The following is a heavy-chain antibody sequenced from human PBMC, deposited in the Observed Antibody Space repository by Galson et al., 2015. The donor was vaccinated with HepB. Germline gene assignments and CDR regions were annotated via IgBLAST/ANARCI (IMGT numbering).Heavy chain of an antibody. CDR2: IDPRGGST. D-gene: IGHD3-22*01. CDR3: ARGGSYFDGRGSLYNWFDP. Sequence: SVKVSCKASGYTFTNYYLHWVRQAPGQGLEWMAIIDPRGGSTTFAQKFQGRVTLTGDTSTSTVYMELSSLRSEDTAVYYCARGGSYFDGRGSLYNWFDPWGQGTLVTVSS. V-gene: IGHV1-46*01. CDR1: GYTFTNYY. J-gene: IGHJ5*02.